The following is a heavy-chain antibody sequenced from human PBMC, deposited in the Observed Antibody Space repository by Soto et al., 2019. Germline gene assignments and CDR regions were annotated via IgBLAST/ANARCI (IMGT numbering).Heavy chain of an antibody. Sequence: GGSLRLSCAASGFTFSDYAMHWVRQAPGKGLEWVAVIWHDGTIKYYADSVKGRFTISRDNSKNTLYLQMNNLRAEDTAVYYCSRPALLLTPLSFWGQGTLVTVSS. CDR3: SRPALLLTPLSF. CDR1: GFTFSDYA. CDR2: IWHDGTIK. J-gene: IGHJ1*01. D-gene: IGHD2-15*01. V-gene: IGHV3-33*01.